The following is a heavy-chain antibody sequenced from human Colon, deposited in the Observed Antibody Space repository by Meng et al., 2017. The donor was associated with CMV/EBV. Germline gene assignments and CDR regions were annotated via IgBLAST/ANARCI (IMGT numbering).Heavy chain of an antibody. Sequence: TYGINWVRQAPGQGLEWMGWISPYNGNTNYGQKFQGRVTLTTETSTSTAYMEMRSLRSDDTAVYYCARDPDIEGLVADPHPYSWFDPWGQGTLVTVSS. D-gene: IGHD2-15*01. J-gene: IGHJ5*02. CDR3: ARDPDIEGLVADPHPYSWFDP. V-gene: IGHV1-18*01. CDR1: TYG. CDR2: ISPYNGNT.